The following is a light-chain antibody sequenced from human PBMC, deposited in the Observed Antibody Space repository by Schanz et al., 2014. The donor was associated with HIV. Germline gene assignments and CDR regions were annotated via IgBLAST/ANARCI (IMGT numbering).Light chain of an antibody. V-gene: IGKV3-20*01. CDR2: GAS. Sequence: EIVLTQSPGTLSLSPGERATLSCRASQSVSASYLAWYQQRPGQSPRLLIYGASSRATGIPDRFSGSGSGTDFTLTISRLEPEDVAVYYCQQYYSSPVNFGGGTKVEIK. CDR1: QSVSASY. J-gene: IGKJ4*01. CDR3: QQYYSSPVN.